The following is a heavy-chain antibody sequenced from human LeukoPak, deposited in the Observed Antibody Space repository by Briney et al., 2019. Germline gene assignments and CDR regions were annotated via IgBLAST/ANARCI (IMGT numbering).Heavy chain of an antibody. D-gene: IGHD3-9*01. CDR3: ARLSTGYYPDY. CDR2: IYPGDSNT. J-gene: IGHJ4*02. Sequence: GESLKVSCKGSGYSFTSYWIVWVRQMPGKGLEWMGIIYPGDSNTRYSPSLQGQVTISADKSISTAYLQWSSLKASDTSMYYCARLSTGYYPDYWGRGTLVTVSS. V-gene: IGHV5-51*01. CDR1: GYSFTSYW.